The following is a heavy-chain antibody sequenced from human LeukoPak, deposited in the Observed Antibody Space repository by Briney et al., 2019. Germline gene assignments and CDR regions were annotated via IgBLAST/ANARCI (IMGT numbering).Heavy chain of an antibody. V-gene: IGHV1-18*01. J-gene: IGHJ4*02. Sequence: ASVRVSCKASGYTFTSYPISWVRQAPGQGLEWMGWITVYNGNTNYAQKLQGRVTMTTDTSTSTAYMELRSLRSDDTAVYYCARGYDYGVYVGDFDYWGQGTLVTVSS. CDR3: ARGYDYGVYVGDFDY. CDR2: ITVYNGNT. D-gene: IGHD4-17*01. CDR1: GYTFTSYP.